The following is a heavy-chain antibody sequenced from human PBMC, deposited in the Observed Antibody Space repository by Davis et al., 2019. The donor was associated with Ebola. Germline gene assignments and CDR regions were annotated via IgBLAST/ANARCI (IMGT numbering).Heavy chain of an antibody. Sequence: SEILSLTCTVSGGSIVGYHWSWVRQPPGKGLEWIGYIYYTGRTEFNPSLKSRLTLSADTSNNQFSLKLRSVTAADTATYFCARSIYGSGAQPLDYWGPGTLVTVSS. V-gene: IGHV4-59*01. D-gene: IGHD3-10*01. CDR1: GGSIVGYH. J-gene: IGHJ4*02. CDR3: ARSIYGSGAQPLDY. CDR2: IYYTGRT.